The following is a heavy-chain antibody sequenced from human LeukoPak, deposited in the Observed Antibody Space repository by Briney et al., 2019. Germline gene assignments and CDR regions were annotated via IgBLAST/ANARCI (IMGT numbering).Heavy chain of an antibody. CDR3: AGPSPGGGAAGLFDY. J-gene: IGHJ4*02. D-gene: IGHD6-13*01. Sequence: GGSLRLSCAVSGFTVSSNFLNWVRQAPGKGLEWVSVLYSGGTTFYADSVRGRFTISRDNSKNTLYLQMNSLRADDTAVYYCAGPSPGGGAAGLFDYWGRGTLVAVSS. CDR1: GFTVSSNF. CDR2: LYSGGTT. V-gene: IGHV3-53*05.